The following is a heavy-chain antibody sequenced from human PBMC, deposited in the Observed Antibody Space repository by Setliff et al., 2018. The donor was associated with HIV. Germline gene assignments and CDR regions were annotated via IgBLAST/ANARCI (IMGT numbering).Heavy chain of an antibody. J-gene: IGHJ4*02. CDR3: AKDRSGSYRTFDY. CDR2: VYYSGST. Sequence: SETLSLTCTVSGASSIYFWGWIRQPPGKGLEWIGSVYYSGSTYYNPSLKSRATISMDTSKNQFSLKLNSVTAADTAAYYCAKDRSGSYRTFDYWGPGILVTVSS. CDR1: GASSIYF. D-gene: IGHD1-26*01. V-gene: IGHV4-39*07.